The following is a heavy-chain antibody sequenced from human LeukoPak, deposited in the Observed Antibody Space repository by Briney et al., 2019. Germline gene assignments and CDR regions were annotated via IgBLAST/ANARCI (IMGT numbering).Heavy chain of an antibody. V-gene: IGHV4-59*01. D-gene: IGHD3-3*01. CDR2: IYYSGST. CDR3: ARDSLSNYDFWSGYFY. J-gene: IGHJ4*02. Sequence: SETLSLTCAVSGGSISSYYWSWIRQPPGKGLEWIGYIYYSGSTNYNPSLKSRVTISVDTSKNQFSLKLSSVTAADTAVYYCARDSLSNYDFWSGYFYWGQGTLVTVSS. CDR1: GGSISSYY.